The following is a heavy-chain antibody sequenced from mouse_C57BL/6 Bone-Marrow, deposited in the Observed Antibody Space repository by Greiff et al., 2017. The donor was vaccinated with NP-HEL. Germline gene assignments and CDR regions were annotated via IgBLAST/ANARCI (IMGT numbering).Heavy chain of an antibody. Sequence: QVHVKQPGAELVKPGASVKLSCKASGYTFTSYWMHWVKQRPGQGLEWIGMIHPNSGSTNYNEKFKSKATLTVDKSSSTAYMQLSSLTSEDSAVYFCAYYYGSSYWYFGVWGTGTTVTVSS. V-gene: IGHV1-64*01. CDR3: AYYYGSSYWYFGV. D-gene: IGHD1-1*01. CDR1: GYTFTSYW. CDR2: IHPNSGST. J-gene: IGHJ1*03.